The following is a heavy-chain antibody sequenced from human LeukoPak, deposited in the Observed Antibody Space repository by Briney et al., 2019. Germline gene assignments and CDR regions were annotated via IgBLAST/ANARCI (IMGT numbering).Heavy chain of an antibody. CDR1: GFTISGYW. D-gene: IGHD3-10*01. J-gene: IGHJ4*01. CDR2: IRGDGSIT. CDR3: ARGRAGNYYNHNDY. V-gene: IGHV3-74*01. Sequence: PGGSLRLSCAASGFTISGYWMHWVRQAPGKGLVWVSRIRGDGSITAYADSVKGRFTISRDNAKNTLYLQMNSLRAEDTAVYYCARGRAGNYYNHNDYWGQGTLVTVSS.